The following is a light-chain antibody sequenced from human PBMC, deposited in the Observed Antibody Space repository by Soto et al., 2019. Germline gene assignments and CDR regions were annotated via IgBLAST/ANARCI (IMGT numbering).Light chain of an antibody. V-gene: IGLV2-14*01. CDR1: SSDIGAYNY. J-gene: IGLJ1*01. CDR3: SSYTSSTDYV. CDR2: EVT. Sequence: QSALTQPRSVSGSPGQAVTISCTGTSSDIGAYNYVSWYQQHPGKAPKLIIYEVTNRPSGVSNRFSGSKSGDTASLTISGLRAEDEADYYCSSYTSSTDYVFGTGTKLTVL.